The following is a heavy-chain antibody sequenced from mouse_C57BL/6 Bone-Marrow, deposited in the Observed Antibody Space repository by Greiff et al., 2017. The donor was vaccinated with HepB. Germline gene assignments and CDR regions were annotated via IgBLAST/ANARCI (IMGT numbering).Heavy chain of an antibody. CDR3: ARGFTTVVATD. V-gene: IGHV1-69*01. CDR1: GYTFTSYW. D-gene: IGHD1-1*01. J-gene: IGHJ2*01. CDR2: IDPSDSYT. Sequence: VQLQQPGAELVMPGASVKLSCKASGYTFTSYWMHWVKQRPGQGLEWIGEIDPSDSYTNYNQKFKGKSTLTVDKSSSTAYMQLSSLTSEDSAVYYCARGFTTVVATDWGQGTTLTVSS.